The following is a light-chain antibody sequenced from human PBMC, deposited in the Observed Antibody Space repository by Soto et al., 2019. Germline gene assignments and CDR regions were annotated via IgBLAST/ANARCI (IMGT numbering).Light chain of an antibody. V-gene: IGLV1-40*01. J-gene: IGLJ3*02. CDR3: QSYDSSRSGWV. Sequence: QSVLTQPPSVSGAPGQRVTISCTGSSSNIGAGYDVHWYQQLPGTAPKLLIYGNSNRPSGVPDRFSGSKSGTSASLAITGLQAEHEADYYCQSYDSSRSGWVFGGGTKLTVL. CDR1: SSNIGAGYD. CDR2: GNS.